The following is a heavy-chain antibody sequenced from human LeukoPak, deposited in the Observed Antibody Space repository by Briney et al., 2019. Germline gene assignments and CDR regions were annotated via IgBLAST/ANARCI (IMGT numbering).Heavy chain of an antibody. Sequence: GDCLRLSCVASGFTFNIYPMTWVRQSPGKGLEWDSTIGTSGDTYYADSVKGRFTFSRDDSKNTLYLQMHSLGAEDTAVYYCAKSRIVDRRGYFDYWGQGTLVTVSS. D-gene: IGHD2-15*01. J-gene: IGHJ4*02. CDR3: AKSRIVDRRGYFDY. CDR2: IGTSGDT. CDR1: GFTFNIYP. V-gene: IGHV3-23*01.